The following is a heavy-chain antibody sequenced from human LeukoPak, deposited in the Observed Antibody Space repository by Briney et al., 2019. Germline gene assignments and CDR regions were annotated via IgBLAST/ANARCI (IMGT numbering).Heavy chain of an antibody. V-gene: IGHV4-59*01. CDR2: IYYSGST. CDR1: GGSISSYY. Sequence: PSETLSLTCTVSGGSISSYYWSWIRQPPGKGLEWIGYIYYSGSTNYNPSLKSRVTISVDTSKNQFSLKLSSVTAADTAIYCCARERTSGGVISYWGQGTLVTVSS. CDR3: ARERTSGGVISY. J-gene: IGHJ4*02. D-gene: IGHD3-16*02.